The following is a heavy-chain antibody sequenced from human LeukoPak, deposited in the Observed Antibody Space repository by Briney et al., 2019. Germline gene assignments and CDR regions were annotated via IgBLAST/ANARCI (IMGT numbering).Heavy chain of an antibody. Sequence: PSETLSLTCTVSAGSISSYYWSWIRQPPGKGLEWIGYIYFSGSTNYNPSLKSRVTISVDTSKNQFSLKLSSVTTADTAVYYCARDPAGTSHRGGIDPWGQGTLVIVSS. V-gene: IGHV4-59*01. CDR2: IYFSGST. J-gene: IGHJ5*02. CDR3: ARDPAGTSHRGGIDP. D-gene: IGHD2-2*01. CDR1: AGSISSYY.